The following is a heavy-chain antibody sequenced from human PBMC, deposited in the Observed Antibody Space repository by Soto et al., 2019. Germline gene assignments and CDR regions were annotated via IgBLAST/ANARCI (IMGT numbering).Heavy chain of an antibody. J-gene: IGHJ6*02. D-gene: IGHD6-13*01. CDR1: GFTFTSYA. CDR2: ISYDGSNK. CDR3: ARGRQQLGYYYYGMDV. Sequence: QVQLVESGGGVVQPGRSLRLSCAASGFTFTSYAMHWVRQAPGKGLEWVAVISYDGSNKYYADSVKGRFTISRDNSKNTLYVQMNSLRAEDTAVYYCARGRQQLGYYYYGMDVWGQGTTVTVSS. V-gene: IGHV3-30-3*01.